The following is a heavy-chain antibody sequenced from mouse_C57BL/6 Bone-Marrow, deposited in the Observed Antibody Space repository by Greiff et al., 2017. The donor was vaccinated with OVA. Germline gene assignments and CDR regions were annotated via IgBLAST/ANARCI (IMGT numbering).Heavy chain of an antibody. CDR3: ARCLLLRWAWFAY. J-gene: IGHJ3*01. D-gene: IGHD1-1*01. CDR2: ISDGGSYT. V-gene: IGHV5-4*01. CDR1: GFTFSSYA. Sequence: DVQLVESGGGLVKPGGSLKLSCAASGFTFSSYAMSWVRQTPEKRLEWVATISDGGSYTYYPDNVKGRFTISRDNAKNNLYLQMSHLKSEDTAMYDCARCLLLRWAWFAYWGQGTLVTVSA.